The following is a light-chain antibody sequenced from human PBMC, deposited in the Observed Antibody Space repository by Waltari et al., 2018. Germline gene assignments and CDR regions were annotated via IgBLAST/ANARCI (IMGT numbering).Light chain of an antibody. J-gene: IGKJ3*01. CDR2: WAS. CDR1: QSVLYSSNNKNY. Sequence: DIVMTQSPDSLAVSLGERATINCKSSQSVLYSSNNKNYLAWYKQKPGQPPKLLIYWASTRGSGVPDRFSGSGSGTDFTLTISSLQAEDVAVYYCQQYYSTPFTFGPGTKVDIK. V-gene: IGKV4-1*01. CDR3: QQYYSTPFT.